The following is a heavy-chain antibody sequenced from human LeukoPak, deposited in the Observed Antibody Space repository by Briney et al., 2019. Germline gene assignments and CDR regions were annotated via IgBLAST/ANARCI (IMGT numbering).Heavy chain of an antibody. CDR2: IYYSGST. D-gene: IGHD6-19*01. J-gene: IGHJ4*02. V-gene: IGHV4-39*07. CDR3: ARGVGSGSTDYFDY. Sequence: WVRQAPGKGLEWIGSIYYSGSTYYNPSLKSRVTISVDTSKNQFSLKLSSVTAADTAVYYCARGVGSGSTDYFDYWGQGTLVTVSS.